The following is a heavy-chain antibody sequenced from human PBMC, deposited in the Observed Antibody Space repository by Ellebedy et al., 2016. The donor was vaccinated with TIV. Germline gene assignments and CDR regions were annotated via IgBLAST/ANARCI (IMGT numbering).Heavy chain of an antibody. CDR2: LSGSGDNT. D-gene: IGHD2-15*01. J-gene: IGHJ4*02. CDR1: GFTFSSYA. Sequence: GESLKISCVVSGFTFSSYAMSWVRQAPGKGLEWVSALSGSGDNTYYADSVKGRFTISRDNSKKTLYLQMNSLRAEDTAVYYCAKTRGYCTGGSCYEDYWGQGTLVTVSS. CDR3: AKTRGYCTGGSCYEDY. V-gene: IGHV3-23*01.